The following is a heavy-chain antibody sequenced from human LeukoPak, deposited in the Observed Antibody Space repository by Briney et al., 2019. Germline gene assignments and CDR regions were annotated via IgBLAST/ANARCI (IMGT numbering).Heavy chain of an antibody. V-gene: IGHV1-18*01. D-gene: IGHD3-22*01. J-gene: IGHJ4*02. Sequence: ASVKVSCKASGYTFTSYGISWVRQAPGQRLEWMGWISAYNGNTNYAQKLQGRVTMTTDTSTSTAYMELRSLRSDDTAVYYCARATYYYDSSGYFSPGRKDYWGQGTLVTVSS. CDR2: ISAYNGNT. CDR1: GYTFTSYG. CDR3: ARATYYYDSSGYFSPGRKDY.